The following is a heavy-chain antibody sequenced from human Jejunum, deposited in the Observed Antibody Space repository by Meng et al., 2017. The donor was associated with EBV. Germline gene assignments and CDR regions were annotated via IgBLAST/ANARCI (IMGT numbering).Heavy chain of an antibody. CDR2: IQYGESA. D-gene: IGHD2-15*01. CDR1: GTSLRSSGYW. CDR3: ARDHCSGSSGDTCYHQD. Sequence: QLQPLASGPGLAKPPETLPLTCTVAGTSLRSSGYWWGWIRQPPGMGLQSIGNIQYGESAYYDPSLKNRVTISLDTSKNQFSLKLTSVTAADTAIYDCARDHCSGSSGDTCYHQDWGQGTLVTVSS. V-gene: IGHV4-39*07. J-gene: IGHJ4*02.